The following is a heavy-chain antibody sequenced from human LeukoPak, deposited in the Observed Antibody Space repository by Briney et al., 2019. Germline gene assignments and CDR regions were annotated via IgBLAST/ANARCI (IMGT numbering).Heavy chain of an antibody. CDR3: ARDPTGYSSGWYKNWFDP. Sequence: GGSLRLSCAASGFTFSDYYMSWIRQAPGKGLEWVSYISSSGSTIYCADSVKGRFTISRDNAKNSLYLQMNSLRAEDTAVYYCARDPTGYSSGWYKNWFDPWGQGTLVTVSS. CDR1: GFTFSDYY. J-gene: IGHJ5*02. V-gene: IGHV3-11*01. CDR2: ISSSGSTI. D-gene: IGHD6-19*01.